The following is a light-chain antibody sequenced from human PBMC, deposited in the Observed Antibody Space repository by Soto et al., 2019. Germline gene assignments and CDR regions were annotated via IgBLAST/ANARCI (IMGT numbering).Light chain of an antibody. J-gene: IGKJ1*01. CDR2: GAS. CDR3: QQYDNWPPVT. V-gene: IGKV3-15*01. Sequence: EIVMTQSPATLSVSPGERATLSCRASQSISSNLAWYQQKPGQAPRLLIYGASTRATGIPARFSGSGSGTEFTLTISSLQSEDFAVYYCQQYDNWPPVTFGQGTKVEIK. CDR1: QSISSN.